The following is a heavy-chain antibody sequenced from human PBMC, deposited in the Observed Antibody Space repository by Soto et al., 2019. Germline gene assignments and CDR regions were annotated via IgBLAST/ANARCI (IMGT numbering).Heavy chain of an antibody. Sequence: PGESLKISFKASGYSFTDDWIGWVRQMPGKGLEWMGIIYPGDSDTRYSPSFQGQVTISADKSINTAYLQWSSLKASDTAMYYCARGPRRHYFDYCGQGTLVTVSS. V-gene: IGHV5-51*01. J-gene: IGHJ4*02. CDR3: ARGPRRHYFDY. CDR2: IYPGDSDT. CDR1: GYSFTDDW.